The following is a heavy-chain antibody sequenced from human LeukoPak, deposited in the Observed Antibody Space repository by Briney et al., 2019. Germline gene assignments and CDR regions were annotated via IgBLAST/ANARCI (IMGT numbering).Heavy chain of an antibody. CDR3: ARGRLIYSSSWYGLKTHEDY. J-gene: IGHJ4*02. CDR1: GGSFSGYY. CDR2: INHSGST. V-gene: IGHV4-34*01. Sequence: PSETLSLTCAVYGGSFSGYYWSWIRQPPGKGLGWIGEINHSGSTNYNPSLKSRVTISVDTSKNQFSLKLSSVTAADTAVYYCARGRLIYSSSWYGLKTHEDYWGQGTLVTVSS. D-gene: IGHD6-13*01.